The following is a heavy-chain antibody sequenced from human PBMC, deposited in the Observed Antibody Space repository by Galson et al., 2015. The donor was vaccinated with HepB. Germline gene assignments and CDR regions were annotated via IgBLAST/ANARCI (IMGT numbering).Heavy chain of an antibody. CDR3: ARDITFQWELPVVGVGYGMDV. CDR1: GYTFTSYY. J-gene: IGHJ6*02. Sequence: SVKVSCKASGYTFTSYYMHWVRQAPGQGLEWMGIINPSGGSTSYAQKLQGRVTMTRDTSTSTVYMELSSLRSEDTAVYYCARDITFQWELPVVGVGYGMDVWGQGTTVTVSS. D-gene: IGHD1-26*01. V-gene: IGHV1-46*04. CDR2: INPSGGST.